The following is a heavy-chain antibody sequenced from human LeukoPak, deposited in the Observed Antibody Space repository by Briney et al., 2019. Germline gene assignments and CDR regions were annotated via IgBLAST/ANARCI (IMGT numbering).Heavy chain of an antibody. D-gene: IGHD6-25*01. J-gene: IGHJ4*02. CDR3: AKDASGCFDY. Sequence: GGSLRLSCAASGFTFSSYAMHWVRQAPGKGLEWVAVISYDGSNKYYADSVKGRFTISRDNSKNTLYLQMNSLRAEDTAVCYCAKDASGCFDYWGQGTLVTVSS. CDR1: GFTFSSYA. V-gene: IGHV3-30*04. CDR2: ISYDGSNK.